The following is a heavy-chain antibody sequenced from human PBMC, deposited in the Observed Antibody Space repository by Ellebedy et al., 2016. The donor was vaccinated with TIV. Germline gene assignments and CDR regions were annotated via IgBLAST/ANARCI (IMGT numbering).Heavy chain of an antibody. CDR1: GGTFSRYA. V-gene: IGHV1-69*04. Sequence: AASVKVSCKASGGTFSRYALNWVRQAPGQGLEWMGRIMPILDIANYPQKFQGRVTITADKSTSTAYMELRSLRSEDTAVYYCARDLLGSADYWGQGTRVTVSS. D-gene: IGHD3-22*01. J-gene: IGHJ4*02. CDR2: IMPILDIA. CDR3: ARDLLGSADY.